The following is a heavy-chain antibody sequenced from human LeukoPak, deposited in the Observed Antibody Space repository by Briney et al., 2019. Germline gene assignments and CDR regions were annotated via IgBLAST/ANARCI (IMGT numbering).Heavy chain of an antibody. CDR1: GGTFSSYA. V-gene: IGHV1-69*04. CDR3: ARDGGIGGYSYGPRFYYGMDV. CDR2: IIPIFGIA. Sequence: ASVKVSCKASGGTFSSYAISWVRQAPGQGLEWMGRIIPIFGIANYAQKFQGRVTITADKSTSTAYMELSSLRSEDTAVYYCARDGGIGGYSYGPRFYYGMDVWGQGPRSPSP. D-gene: IGHD5-18*01. J-gene: IGHJ6*02.